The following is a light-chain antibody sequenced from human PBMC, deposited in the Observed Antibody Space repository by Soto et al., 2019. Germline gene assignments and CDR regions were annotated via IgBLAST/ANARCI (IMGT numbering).Light chain of an antibody. J-gene: IGKJ1*01. V-gene: IGKV1-5*03. CDR1: QSISSW. CDR3: QQYNKYLWT. Sequence: DIQMTQSPSTLSASVGDRVTITCRASQSISSWLAWYQQRPGKAPKLLIYKASSLDSGVPSRFSGSGSGTEFTLTISSLQPDDFATYYCQQYNKYLWTFGQGTKVEIK. CDR2: KAS.